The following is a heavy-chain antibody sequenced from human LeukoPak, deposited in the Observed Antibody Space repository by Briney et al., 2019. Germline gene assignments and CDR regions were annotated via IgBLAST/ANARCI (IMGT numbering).Heavy chain of an antibody. Sequence: ASVKVSCKASGYTFTSYYMHWVRQAPGQGLEWMGIINPSGGSTSYAQKFQGRVTMTRDMSTSTVYMELSSLRSEDTAVYYRAREDYSNYVFSYWGQGTLVTVSS. J-gene: IGHJ4*02. V-gene: IGHV1-46*01. CDR1: GYTFTSYY. CDR3: AREDYSNYVFSY. D-gene: IGHD4-11*01. CDR2: INPSGGST.